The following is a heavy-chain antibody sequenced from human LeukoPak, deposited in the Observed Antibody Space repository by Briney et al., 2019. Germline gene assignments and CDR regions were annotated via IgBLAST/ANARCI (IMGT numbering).Heavy chain of an antibody. CDR1: GGSFSGYY. CDR2: INHSGST. J-gene: IGHJ4*02. CDR3: ARVSSFARGYFDY. V-gene: IGHV4-34*01. Sequence: SETLSLTCAVYGGSFSGYYWSWIRQPPGKGLEWIGEINHSGSTNYNPSLKSRVTISVDTSKNQFSLKLTSVTAADTAVYYCARVSSFARGYFDYWGQGTLVTVSS. D-gene: IGHD1-26*01.